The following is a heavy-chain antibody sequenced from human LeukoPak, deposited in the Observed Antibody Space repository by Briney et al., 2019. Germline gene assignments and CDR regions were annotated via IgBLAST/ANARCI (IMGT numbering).Heavy chain of an antibody. CDR2: ISWNSGSI. Sequence: GGSLTLSCAASGFTFDDYAMHWVRPAPGKGLEWVSGISWNSGSIGYADSVKGRFTISRDNAKNSLYLQMNSLRVDVLVVCYCATDKGIISGRPGAFDIWGQGTMVTVSP. D-gene: IGHD3-10*01. CDR1: GFTFDDYA. V-gene: IGHV3-9*03. CDR3: ATDKGIISGRPGAFDI. J-gene: IGHJ3*02.